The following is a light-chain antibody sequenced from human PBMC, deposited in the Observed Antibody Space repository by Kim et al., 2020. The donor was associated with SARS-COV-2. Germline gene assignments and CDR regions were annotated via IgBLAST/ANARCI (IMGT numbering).Light chain of an antibody. V-gene: IGKV3-20*01. J-gene: IGKJ1*01. CDR3: QQYSSTPWP. CDR2: GAS. CDR1: QSVGSNS. Sequence: EIVLTQSPGTLSLSPGERATLSCRASQSVGSNSLAWYQQKPGQAPGLLISGASSRATGIPDRFSGSGSATDFTLTISRLEPEDFAVYYCQQYSSTPWPFGQGTKVEIK.